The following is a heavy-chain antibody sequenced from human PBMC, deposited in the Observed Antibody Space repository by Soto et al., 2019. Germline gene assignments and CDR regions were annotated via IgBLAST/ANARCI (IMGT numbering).Heavy chain of an antibody. J-gene: IGHJ4*02. Sequence: GGSLRLCCAASGFTFSSYSMNGVRQAPGKGLEWVSDISSSSSTIYYADSVKGRFTISRDNSKNTLYLQMNSLRAEDTAVYYSAKDRSIGYCSGGSCFPVDSWGQGTLVTVSS. CDR2: ISSSSSTI. V-gene: IGHV3-48*01. D-gene: IGHD2-15*01. CDR3: AKDRSIGYCSGGSCFPVDS. CDR1: GFTFSSYS.